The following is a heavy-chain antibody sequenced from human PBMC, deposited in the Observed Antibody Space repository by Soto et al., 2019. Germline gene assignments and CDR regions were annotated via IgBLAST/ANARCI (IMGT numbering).Heavy chain of an antibody. CDR3: ATLANYGSGSYWDY. CDR2: INHSGRT. CDR1: GGSFSGYY. V-gene: IGHV4-34*01. Sequence: SETLSLTCAIYGVYGGSFSGYYWSWIRQSPGKALEWIGEINHSGRTHYNPSLKSRVTISIDTSKNQFSLKLNSVTAADTAVYYCATLANYGSGSYWDYWGQGTLVTVSS. D-gene: IGHD3-10*01. J-gene: IGHJ4*02.